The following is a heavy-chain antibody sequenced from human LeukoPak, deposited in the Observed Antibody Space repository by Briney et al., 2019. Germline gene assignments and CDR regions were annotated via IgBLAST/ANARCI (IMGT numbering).Heavy chain of an antibody. V-gene: IGHV3-21*01. CDR2: ISSSSSEV. CDR1: GFTFSAYS. CDR3: ARDRY. J-gene: IGHJ4*02. Sequence: PGGSLRLSCAASGFTFSAYSMNWIRQAPGKGLEWVSSISSSSSEVYYADSVRGRFTISRDNAKNSLYLQMNSLRAEDTAVYYCARDRYWGQGTLVTVSS.